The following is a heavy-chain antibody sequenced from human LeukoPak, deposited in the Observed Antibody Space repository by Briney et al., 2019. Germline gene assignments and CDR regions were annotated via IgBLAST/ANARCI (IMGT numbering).Heavy chain of an antibody. D-gene: IGHD5-12*01. V-gene: IGHV1-18*01. J-gene: IGHJ4*02. CDR1: GYTFTSYG. CDR3: ARGKPRRGYSGYDLDYFDY. CDR2: ISAYNGNT. Sequence: ASVKVSCKASGYTFTSYGISWVRQAPGEGLEWMGWISAYNGNTNYAQKFQGRVTITADKSTSTAYMELSSLRSEDTAVYYCARGKPRRGYSGYDLDYFDYWGQGTLVTVSS.